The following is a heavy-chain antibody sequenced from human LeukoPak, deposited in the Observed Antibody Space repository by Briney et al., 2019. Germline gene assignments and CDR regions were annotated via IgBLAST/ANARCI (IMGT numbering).Heavy chain of an antibody. CDR2: IYYSGST. CDR3: ARDRVVPAAPSYYYYMDV. CDR1: GGSISSYY. V-gene: IGHV4-59*01. D-gene: IGHD2-2*01. J-gene: IGHJ6*03. Sequence: SETLSLTCTVSGGSISSYYWSWIRQPPGKGLEWIGYIYYSGSTSYNPSLKSRVTISVDTSKNQFSLKLSSVTAADTAVYYCARDRVVPAAPSYYYYMDVWGKGTTVTVSS.